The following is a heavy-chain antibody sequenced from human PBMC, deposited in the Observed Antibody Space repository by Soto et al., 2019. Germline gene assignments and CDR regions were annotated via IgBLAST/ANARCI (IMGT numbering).Heavy chain of an antibody. J-gene: IGHJ4*02. CDR3: ARAKSNYQTFDH. CDR1: GDSMSSYY. CDR2: IYYSGST. Sequence: SETLSLTCTISGDSMSSYYWSWIRQPPGKGLEWIGYIYYSGSTTYNPSLRSRVTMSVDTSKNQFSLRLSSVTAADTAVYYCARAKSNYQTFDHWGQGSQVTVSS. V-gene: IGHV4-59*01. D-gene: IGHD4-4*01.